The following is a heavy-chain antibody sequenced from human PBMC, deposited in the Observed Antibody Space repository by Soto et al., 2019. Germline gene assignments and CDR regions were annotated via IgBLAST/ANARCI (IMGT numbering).Heavy chain of an antibody. J-gene: IGHJ5*02. D-gene: IGHD7-27*01. CDR2: IYHSGST. V-gene: IGHV4-30-2*01. Sequence: PSETLSLTCAVSGGSIGSGGYSWGWILHPPGKGLEWIGYIYHSGSTYYTPSLKRRIPLSLDRSKNQFSLKLSSVTAADTAVYYCARGPGPWGQGTLVTVFS. CDR1: GGSIGSGGYS. CDR3: ARGPGP.